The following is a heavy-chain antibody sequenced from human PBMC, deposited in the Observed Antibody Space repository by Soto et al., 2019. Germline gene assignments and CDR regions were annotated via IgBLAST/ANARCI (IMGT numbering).Heavy chain of an antibody. V-gene: IGHV3-23*01. J-gene: IGHJ4*02. D-gene: IGHD1-20*01. CDR1: GFTFNNYA. Sequence: EVQLLESGGGLVQPGGSLRLSCAASGFTFNNYAMSWVRQAPGKGLEWVSSISKSGDSTYYADSVKGRFTISRDNSKNTLYLQMNSLRAEDTAVYYCAKRYGAYWGQGTLVTVSS. CDR2: ISKSGDST. CDR3: AKRYGAY.